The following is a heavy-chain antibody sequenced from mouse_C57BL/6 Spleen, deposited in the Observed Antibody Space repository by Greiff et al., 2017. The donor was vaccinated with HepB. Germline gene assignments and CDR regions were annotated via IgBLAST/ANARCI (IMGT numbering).Heavy chain of an antibody. D-gene: IGHD1-1*01. CDR3: ARGAYYYGSSLYYFDY. Sequence: VQLQQPGAELVMPGASVKLSCKASGYTFTSYWMHWVKQSPGQGLEWIGEIDPSDSYTNYNQKFKGKSTLTVDKSSSTAYMQLSSLTSEDSAVYYCARGAYYYGSSLYYFDYWGQGTTLTVSS. CDR2: IDPSDSYT. J-gene: IGHJ2*01. V-gene: IGHV1-69*01. CDR1: GYTFTSYW.